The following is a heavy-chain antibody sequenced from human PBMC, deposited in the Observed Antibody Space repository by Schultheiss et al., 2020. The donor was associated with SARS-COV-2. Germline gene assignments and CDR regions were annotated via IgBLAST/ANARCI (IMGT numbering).Heavy chain of an antibody. CDR2: INPNSGGT. CDR3: ASALSYGVGATTGDAFDI. V-gene: IGHV1-2*02. J-gene: IGHJ3*02. CDR1: GYTLTELS. Sequence: ASVKVSCKVSGYTLTELSMHWVRQAPGQGLEWMGWINPNSGGTNYAQKFQGRVTMTRDTSISTAYMELSRLRSDDTAVYYCASALSYGVGATTGDAFDIWGQGTMVTVSS. D-gene: IGHD1-26*01.